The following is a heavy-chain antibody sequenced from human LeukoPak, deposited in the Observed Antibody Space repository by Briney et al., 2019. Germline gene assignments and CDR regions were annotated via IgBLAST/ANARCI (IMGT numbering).Heavy chain of an antibody. CDR1: GYSFTSYW. Sequence: GESLKISCKGSGYSFTSYWIGWVRQMPGKGLEWMGIIYPGDSDTRYSPSFQGQVTISADKSISTAYMELRSLRSDDTAVYYCARDAADLLLWFGELLSPAGTFDYWGQGTLVTVSS. D-gene: IGHD3-10*01. V-gene: IGHV5-51*01. J-gene: IGHJ4*02. CDR3: ARDAADLLLWFGELLSPAGTFDY. CDR2: IYPGDSDT.